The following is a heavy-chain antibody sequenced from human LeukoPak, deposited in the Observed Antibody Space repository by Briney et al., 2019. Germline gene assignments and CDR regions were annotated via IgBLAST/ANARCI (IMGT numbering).Heavy chain of an antibody. Sequence: SETLSLTCAVYGGSFSGYYWSWTRQPPGKGLEWIGEINHSGSTNYNPSLKSRVTISVDTSKNQFSLKLSSVTAADTAVYYCARGPPDSSSWYLRRGAFDIWGQGTMVTVSS. CDR2: INHSGST. D-gene: IGHD6-13*01. CDR1: GGSFSGYY. J-gene: IGHJ3*02. V-gene: IGHV4-34*01. CDR3: ARGPPDSSSWYLRRGAFDI.